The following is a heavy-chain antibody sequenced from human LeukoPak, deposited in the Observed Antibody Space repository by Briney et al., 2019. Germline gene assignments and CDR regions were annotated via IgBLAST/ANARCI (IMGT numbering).Heavy chain of an antibody. V-gene: IGHV1-24*01. D-gene: IGHD6-19*01. CDR1: GYTLTELS. CDR2: FDPEDGET. CDR3: AKGQPDSSGSLMLGDAFDI. Sequence: ASVKVSCKVSGYTLTELSMHWVRQAPGKGLEWMGGFDPEDGETIYAQKFQGRVTMTEDTSTDTAYMELSSLRSEDTAVYYCAKGQPDSSGSLMLGDAFDIWGQGTMVTVSS. J-gene: IGHJ3*02.